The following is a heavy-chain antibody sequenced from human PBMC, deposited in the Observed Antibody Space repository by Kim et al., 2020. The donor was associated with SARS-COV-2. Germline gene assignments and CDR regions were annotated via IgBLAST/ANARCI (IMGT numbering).Heavy chain of an antibody. V-gene: IGHV1-8*01. CDR2: KSGST. CDR3: ARGERLDS. D-gene: IGHD1-26*01. Sequence: KSGSTGYAQKFQGRVTMSRDTSTNTDYMELNSLRVEDTAVYYCARGERLDSWGQGTLVTVAS. J-gene: IGHJ4*02.